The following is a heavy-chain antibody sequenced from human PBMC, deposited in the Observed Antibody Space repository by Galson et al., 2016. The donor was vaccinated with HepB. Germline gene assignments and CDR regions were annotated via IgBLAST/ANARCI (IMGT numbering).Heavy chain of an antibody. J-gene: IGHJ4*02. Sequence: SVKVSCKASGYSFINYGITWARQARGQGLEWMGWISTYNGNTIYAEKLQGRVTMTTDTSTSIAYMGLRSLISDDTAVYYCAREGRCSNGGCYSPSGPDYWGQGTLVTVSS. CDR1: GYSFINYG. CDR3: AREGRCSNGGCYSPSGPDY. V-gene: IGHV1-18*01. CDR2: ISTYNGNT. D-gene: IGHD2-8*01.